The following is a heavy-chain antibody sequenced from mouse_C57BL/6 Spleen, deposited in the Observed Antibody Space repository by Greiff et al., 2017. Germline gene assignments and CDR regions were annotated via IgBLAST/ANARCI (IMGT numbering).Heavy chain of an antibody. CDR1: GYTFTSYW. V-gene: IGHV1-50*01. CDR3: ARWKQVPYYFDY. Sequence: QVQLQQPGAELVKPGASVKLSCKASGYTFTSYWMQWVKQRPGQGLEWIGEIDPSDSYTNYNQKFKGKATLTVDTSSGTAYMQLSSLTSEDSAVYYYARWKQVPYYFDYWGQGTTLTVSS. CDR2: IDPSDSYT. J-gene: IGHJ2*01.